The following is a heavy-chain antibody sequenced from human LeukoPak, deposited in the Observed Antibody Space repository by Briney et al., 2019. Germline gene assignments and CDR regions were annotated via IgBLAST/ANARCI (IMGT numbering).Heavy chain of an antibody. CDR1: GFTVRNFD. J-gene: IGHJ5*02. CDR3: VANTVTTAQLQAT. D-gene: IGHD4-17*01. Sequence: GGSLRLSCVGSGFTVRNFDVNWVRQAPGKGLEWVSYISTSTSTIYYADSVKGRFTISRDNAKNSLYLQMNSLRAEDTAVYYCVANTVTTAQLQATWGQGTLVTVSS. CDR2: ISTSTSTI. V-gene: IGHV3-48*01.